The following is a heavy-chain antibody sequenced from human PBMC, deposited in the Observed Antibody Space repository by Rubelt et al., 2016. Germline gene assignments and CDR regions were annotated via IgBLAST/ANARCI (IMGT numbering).Heavy chain of an antibody. CDR2: IIPIFGTA. Sequence: QVQLVQSGAEVKKPGASVKVSCKASGGTFSSYAISWVRQAPGQGLEWMGGIIPIFGTANYAQKFQGRVTMTPDTSTSTAYMELRSLRSDDTAVYYCARIADSSIIDYWGQGTLVTVSS. CDR1: GGTFSSYA. CDR3: ARIADSSIIDY. V-gene: IGHV1-69*06. J-gene: IGHJ4*02. D-gene: IGHD3-22*01.